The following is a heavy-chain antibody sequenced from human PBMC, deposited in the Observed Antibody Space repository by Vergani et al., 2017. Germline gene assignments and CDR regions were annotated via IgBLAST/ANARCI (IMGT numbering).Heavy chain of an antibody. V-gene: IGHV5-51*01. D-gene: IGHD3-22*01. CDR2: TRPADSDP. J-gene: IGHJ4*02. Sequence: EVQLVQPGAEVKKLGEPLKISCQISGYSFTNYWIGWVRQMLGKGLEWMGNTRPADSDPRYSTSSQGQVTISVDKSISTAYLQRSSLSASDSAMYYCASLXGRDSSGSKYFDYWGQGTLVTVSS. CDR3: ASLXGRDSSGSKYFDY. CDR1: GYSFTNYW.